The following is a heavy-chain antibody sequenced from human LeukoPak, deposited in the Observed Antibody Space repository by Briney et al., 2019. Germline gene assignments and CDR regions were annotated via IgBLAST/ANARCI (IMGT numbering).Heavy chain of an antibody. V-gene: IGHV4-61*02. Sequence: PSETLSLTCTVSGASISSGSYYWSWVRQPVGKGLEWIGRIYNTGPINYSPSLKSRLTISMDTSKNQFSLKLSSVTAADTAVYYCARGMDVLLWFGESDDVGFDPWGQGTLVTVSS. CDR1: GASISSGSYY. J-gene: IGHJ5*02. D-gene: IGHD3-10*01. CDR2: IYNTGPI. CDR3: ARGMDVLLWFGESDDVGFDP.